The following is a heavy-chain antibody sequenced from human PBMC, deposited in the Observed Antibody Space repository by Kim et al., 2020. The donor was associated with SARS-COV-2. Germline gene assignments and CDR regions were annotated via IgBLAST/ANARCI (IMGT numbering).Heavy chain of an antibody. Sequence: GGSLRLSCAASGFTFDDYAMHWVRQAPGKGLEWVSLISGDGGSTYYADSLKGRFTISRDNSKNSLYLQMNTLRTEDTALYYVAKSGDYYYYSSAYLYDY. J-gene: IGHJ6*01. V-gene: IGHV3-43*02. D-gene: IGHD3-22*01. CDR1: GFTFDDYA. CDR2: ISGDGGST. CDR3: AKSGDYYYYSSAYLYDY.